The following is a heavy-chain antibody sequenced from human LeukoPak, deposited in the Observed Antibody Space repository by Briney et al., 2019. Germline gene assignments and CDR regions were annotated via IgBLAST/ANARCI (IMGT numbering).Heavy chain of an antibody. CDR2: IQYDGNTI. CDR3: ARRYSSGWQGAFDY. Sequence: TGGSLRLSCVASGFTYSHNGMHWVRQAPGKGLEWVAFIQYDGNTIFYADSVKGRFTISRDNSKNTLYLQMNSLRTDDTAVYYCARRYSSGWQGAFDYWGQGTLVTVSS. V-gene: IGHV3-30*02. J-gene: IGHJ4*02. CDR1: GFTYSHNG. D-gene: IGHD6-19*01.